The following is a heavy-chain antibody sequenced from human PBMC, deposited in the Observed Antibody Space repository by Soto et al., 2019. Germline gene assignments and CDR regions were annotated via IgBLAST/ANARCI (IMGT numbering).Heavy chain of an antibody. CDR2: ISYDGSNK. CDR1: GFTFSSYG. J-gene: IGHJ6*02. V-gene: IGHV3-30*18. D-gene: IGHD6-13*01. CDR3: AKVGIRSSSPHYYYYGMDV. Sequence: GGSLRLSCAASGFTFSSYGMHWVRQAPGKGLEWVAVISYDGSNKYYADSVKGRFTISRDNSKNTLYLQMNSLRAEDTAVYYCAKVGIRSSSPHYYYYGMDVWGQGTTVTVSS.